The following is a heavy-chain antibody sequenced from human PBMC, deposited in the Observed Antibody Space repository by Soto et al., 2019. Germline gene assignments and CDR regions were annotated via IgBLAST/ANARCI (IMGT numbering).Heavy chain of an antibody. J-gene: IGHJ4*02. D-gene: IGHD5-12*01. CDR2: INHSGST. CDR3: ARRGWLRKTQLDY. Sequence: PSETLSLTCAVYGGSFSGYYWSWIRQPPGKGLEWIGEINHSGSTNYNPSLKSRVTISVDTSKNQFSLKLSSVTAADTAVYYCARRGWLRKTQLDYWGQGTLVTVSS. CDR1: GGSFSGYY. V-gene: IGHV4-34*01.